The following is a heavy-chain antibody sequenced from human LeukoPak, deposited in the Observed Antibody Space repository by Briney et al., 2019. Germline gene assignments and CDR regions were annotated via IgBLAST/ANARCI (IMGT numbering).Heavy chain of an antibody. Sequence: PGASLRLSCAASGFTFSSYAMSWVRQAPGKGLEWVSAISGSGGSTYYADSVKGRFSISRDNSKNTLYLQMNSLRAEDTAVYYCAKDREGGFDYWGQGTLVTVSS. CDR3: AKDREGGFDY. V-gene: IGHV3-23*01. CDR1: GFTFSSYA. D-gene: IGHD1-26*01. CDR2: ISGSGGST. J-gene: IGHJ4*02.